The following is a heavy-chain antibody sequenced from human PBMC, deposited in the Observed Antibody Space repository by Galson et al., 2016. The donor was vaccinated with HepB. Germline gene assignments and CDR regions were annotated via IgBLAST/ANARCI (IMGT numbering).Heavy chain of an antibody. Sequence: SLRLSCAASGFTFSNYAMNWVRQAPGMGLEWVSVISDSGGSAYYADSVKGRFTISRDNSKNMLYLQMDSLRAEDTAVYYCAKMWDPGRLAEYFDYWGQGTLVTVSS. J-gene: IGHJ4*02. CDR2: ISDSGGSA. CDR1: GFTFSNYA. CDR3: AKMWDPGRLAEYFDY. V-gene: IGHV3-23*01. D-gene: IGHD1-26*01.